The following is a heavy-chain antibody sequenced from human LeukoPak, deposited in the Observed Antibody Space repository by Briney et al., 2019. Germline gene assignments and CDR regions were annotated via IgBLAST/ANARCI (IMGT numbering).Heavy chain of an antibody. CDR3: AKGPYTNFFDS. Sequence: PSETLSLTCSVSGASISTSYWSWIRQPAGKGLEWIGRIYISGRTNYNPSLESRVTLSLDTSKNQFSLKLRSVTAADTAVYFCAKGPYTNFFDSWGHGTLVTVSS. D-gene: IGHD4-11*01. V-gene: IGHV4-4*07. J-gene: IGHJ4*01. CDR1: GASISTSY. CDR2: IYISGRT.